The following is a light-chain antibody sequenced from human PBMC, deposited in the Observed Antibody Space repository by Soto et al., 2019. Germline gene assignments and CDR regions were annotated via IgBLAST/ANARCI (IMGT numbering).Light chain of an antibody. CDR2: GAS. J-gene: IGKJ5*01. CDR1: QIVSIN. CDR3: QQYSSWPPIT. V-gene: IGKV3-15*01. Sequence: EIVITHSPSTLSVSPVERATLSCMASQIVSINLAWHQQKPGQAPRLLIYGASTRATGFPARFSGSGSGTEFTLTISSLQSEDFAVYYCQQYSSWPPITFGQGTRLEIK.